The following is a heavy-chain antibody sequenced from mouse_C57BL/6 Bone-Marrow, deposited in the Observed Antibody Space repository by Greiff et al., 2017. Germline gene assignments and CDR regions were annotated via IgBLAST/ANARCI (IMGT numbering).Heavy chain of an antibody. CDR3: APYSIGFAY. J-gene: IGHJ3*01. CDR2: IYPGDGDT. D-gene: IGHD2-10*01. V-gene: IGHV1-82*01. Sequence: QVQLQQSGPELVKPGASVKISCKASGYAFSSSWMNWVKQRPGKGLEWIGRIYPGDGDTNYNGKFKGKATLTADKSSSTAYMQLSSLTSEDSAVYFCAPYSIGFAYWGQGTLVTVSA. CDR1: GYAFSSSW.